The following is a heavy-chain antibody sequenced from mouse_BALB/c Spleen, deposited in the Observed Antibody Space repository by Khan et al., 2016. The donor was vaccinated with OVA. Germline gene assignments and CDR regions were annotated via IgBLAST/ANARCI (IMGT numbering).Heavy chain of an antibody. CDR2: IYPGNSDI. D-gene: IGHD2-1*01. J-gene: IGHJ2*01. Sequence: VQLQQSGTVLARPGASVKMSCKASGYTFTSYWMHWVKQRPGQGLEWIGAIYPGNSDINYNQKFKGKAKLTAVKSTSTAYMELNSLTNEDSAVYYCTRNGFGNYESWDYWGQGTTLTGSS. CDR3: TRNGFGNYESWDY. CDR1: GYTFTSYW. V-gene: IGHV1-5*01.